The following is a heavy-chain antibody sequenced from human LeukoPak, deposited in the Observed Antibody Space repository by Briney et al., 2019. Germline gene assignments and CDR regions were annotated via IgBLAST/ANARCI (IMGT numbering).Heavy chain of an antibody. CDR2: ISGSGDSS. V-gene: IGHV3-23*01. D-gene: IGHD3-10*01. Sequence: GGSLRLSCATSGFTYSTYGMSWVRQAPGKGLEWVSSISGSGDSSNYADSVKGRFTISRDNSKNTLYLQMSSLRAEDTAVYYCARDTSYYYGSGNSLDPWGQGTLVTVSS. J-gene: IGHJ5*02. CDR3: ARDTSYYYGSGNSLDP. CDR1: GFTYSTYG.